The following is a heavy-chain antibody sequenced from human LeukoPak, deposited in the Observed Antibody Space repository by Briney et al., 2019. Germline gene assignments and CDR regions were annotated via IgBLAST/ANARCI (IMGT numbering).Heavy chain of an antibody. D-gene: IGHD2-2*01. CDR2: IYYSGST. CDR1: GASVSSSNYY. J-gene: IGHJ4*02. CDR3: ARDYCTTTRCYPNYFDY. V-gene: IGHV4-61*01. Sequence: SETLSLTCTVSGASVSSSNYYWSWIRQPLGKGLEWIGYIYYSGSTNYNPSLKSRVTISVDTSKNQFSLKLSSVTAADTAVYYCARDYCTTTRCYPNYFDYWGQGTLVTVSS.